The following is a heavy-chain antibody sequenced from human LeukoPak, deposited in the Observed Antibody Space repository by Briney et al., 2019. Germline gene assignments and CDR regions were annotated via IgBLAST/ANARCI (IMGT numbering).Heavy chain of an antibody. D-gene: IGHD2-21*01. CDR2: INYDGGGT. Sequence: PGGSLRLSCAASGFTFNNCWMHWVRQDPGRGLVWVSRINYDGGGTDYADSVKGRFTISRDNAKNSLYLQMNSLRAEDTAVYYCARDTLLDIWGQGTMVTVSS. CDR1: GFTFNNCW. V-gene: IGHV3-74*01. J-gene: IGHJ3*02. CDR3: ARDTLLDI.